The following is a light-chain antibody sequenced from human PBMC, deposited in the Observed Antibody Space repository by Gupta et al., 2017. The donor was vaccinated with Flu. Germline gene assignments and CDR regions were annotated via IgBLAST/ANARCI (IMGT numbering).Light chain of an antibody. J-gene: IGLJ3*02. V-gene: IGLV1-51*01. CDR3: GTWYSSRSAWV. CDR2: DKK. CDR1: SDNVGNNN. Sequence: VTNAGSGSSDNVGNNNVSWYHQDPGAAPKLLINDKKKRPSGIPYRYSGSKSGASAAVDITGLQQGDDADYYCGTWYSSRSAWVFGGGTKLTVL.